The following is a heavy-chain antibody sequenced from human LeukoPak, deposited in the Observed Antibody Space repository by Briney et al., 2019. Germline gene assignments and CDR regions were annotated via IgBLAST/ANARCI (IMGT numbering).Heavy chain of an antibody. CDR2: ISGSGDAR. CDR3: ARIGTTVAAGTADY. D-gene: IGHD6-13*01. J-gene: IGHJ4*02. Sequence: MPGGSLRLSCEASGFKFRDYYMGWIRQAPGKRLEWVSYISGSGDARPYADSVKGRFTVSRNNTIDSLYLQMDSLGAEDTAVYYCARIGTTVAAGTADYWGQGTQVTVSS. CDR1: GFKFRDYY. V-gene: IGHV3-11*01.